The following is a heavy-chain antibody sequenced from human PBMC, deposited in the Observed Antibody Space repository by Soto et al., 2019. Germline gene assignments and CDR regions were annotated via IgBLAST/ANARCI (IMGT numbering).Heavy chain of an antibody. Sequence: PSETLSLTCTVSGGCVSSGSYYWSWIRQPPGKGLEWIGYIYYSGSTNYNPSLKSRVTISVDTSKNQFSLKLSSVTAADTAVYYCARDRGGSYSGYYYYYGMDVWGQGTTVTVSS. CDR2: IYYSGST. D-gene: IGHD1-26*01. CDR3: ARDRGGSYSGYYYYYGMDV. CDR1: GGCVSSGSYY. J-gene: IGHJ6*02. V-gene: IGHV4-61*01.